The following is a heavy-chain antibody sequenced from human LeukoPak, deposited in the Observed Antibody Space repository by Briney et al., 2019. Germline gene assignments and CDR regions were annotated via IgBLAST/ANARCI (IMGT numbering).Heavy chain of an antibody. D-gene: IGHD3-10*01. CDR1: GFTFSSYA. J-gene: IGHJ4*02. CDR3: VKGFVHPTYYFDY. Sequence: GGSLRLSCAASGFTFSSYAMMWVRQAPGKRLECISSITGSGDGTYYADSVRGRFTISRDNSDHTLYLQVNSLRAEDTAVYFCVKGFVHPTYYFDYWGQGTLVTVSS. CDR2: ITGSGDGT. V-gene: IGHV3-23*01.